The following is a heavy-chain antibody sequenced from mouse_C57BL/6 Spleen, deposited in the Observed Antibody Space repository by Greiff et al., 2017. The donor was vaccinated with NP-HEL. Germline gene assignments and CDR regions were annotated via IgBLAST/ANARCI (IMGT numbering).Heavy chain of an antibody. CDR3: TRWIYYGYDDDY. CDR1: GYTFTDYE. Sequence: VQLVESGAELVRPGASVTLSCKASGYTFTDYEMHWVKQTPVHGLEWIGAIDPETGGTAYNQKFKGKAILTADKSSSTAYMELRSLTSEDSAVYYCTRWIYYGYDDDYWGQGTTLTVSS. D-gene: IGHD2-2*01. CDR2: IDPETGGT. J-gene: IGHJ2*01. V-gene: IGHV1-15*01.